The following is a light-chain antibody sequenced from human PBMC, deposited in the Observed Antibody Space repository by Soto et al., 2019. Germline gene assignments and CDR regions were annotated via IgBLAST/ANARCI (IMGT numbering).Light chain of an antibody. CDR2: AAS. J-gene: IGKJ1*01. Sequence: DIQMTQSPSSVSASVGDRVTITCRASQGVSNWLAWYQQKPGKAPKLLIYAASTLRSGVPSRFRGSGSGTDFTFTISSLQPEDFATYYCQQYKSYSQTFGQGTKVDIK. CDR3: QQYKSYSQT. CDR1: QGVSNW. V-gene: IGKV1D-16*01.